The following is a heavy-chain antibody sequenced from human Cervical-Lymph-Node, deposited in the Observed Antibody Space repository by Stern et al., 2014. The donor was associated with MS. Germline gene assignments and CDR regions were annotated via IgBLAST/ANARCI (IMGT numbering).Heavy chain of an antibody. CDR2: IKQDGSAK. J-gene: IGHJ4*02. CDR3: ARDSPMGDL. D-gene: IGHD3-16*01. CDR1: GFTFSTYW. Sequence: EMQLVESGGGLVQPGGSLRLSCAASGFTFSTYWMSWVRQAPGKGLEWVANIKQDGSAKYYVDSVKGRFSISRDNAKNSLYLQMNSLRAEDTAVYYCARDSPMGDLWGQGTLVTVSP. V-gene: IGHV3-7*01.